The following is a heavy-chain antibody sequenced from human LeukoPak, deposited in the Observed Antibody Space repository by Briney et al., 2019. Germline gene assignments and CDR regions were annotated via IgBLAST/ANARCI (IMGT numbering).Heavy chain of an antibody. J-gene: IGHJ4*02. Sequence: GGSLRLSCAASGFTFSSYVMHWVRQAPGKGLEWVAFIRYDGNNKYYADSVKGRFTISRDNSKNTLYLQMNSLRADDTAIYYCAKGRIEGDDYWGQGTLVTVSS. V-gene: IGHV3-30*02. CDR3: AKGRIEGDDY. CDR1: GFTFSSYV. D-gene: IGHD3-10*01. CDR2: IRYDGNNK.